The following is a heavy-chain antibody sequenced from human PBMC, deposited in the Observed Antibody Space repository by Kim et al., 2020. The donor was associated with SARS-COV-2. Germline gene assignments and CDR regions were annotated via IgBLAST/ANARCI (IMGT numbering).Heavy chain of an antibody. V-gene: IGHV3-15*01. D-gene: IGHD3-16*02. J-gene: IGHJ3*02. CDR1: GFTFSNAW. CDR3: TTSDYVWGSYRYYDAFDI. CDR2: IKSKTDGGTT. Sequence: GGSLRLSCAASGFTFSNAWMSWVRQAPGKGLEWVGRIKSKTDGGTTDYAAPVKGRFTISRDDSKNTLYLQMNSLKTEDTAVYYCTTSDYVWGSYRYYDAFDIWGQGTMVTVSS.